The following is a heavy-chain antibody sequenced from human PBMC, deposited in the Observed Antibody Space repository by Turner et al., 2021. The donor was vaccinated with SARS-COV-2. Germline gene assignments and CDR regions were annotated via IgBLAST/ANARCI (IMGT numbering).Heavy chain of an antibody. J-gene: IGHJ3*02. CDR3: AKDIRTTPIAVAGRGAFDI. D-gene: IGHD6-19*01. CDR1: GFTFSSYW. Sequence: EVQLVESGGGLVQPGGSLRLSCAASGFTFSSYWMHWVRQAPGKGLVWVSRINSDGSSTSYADSVKGRFTISRDNAKNTLYLQMNSLRAEDTAVYYCAKDIRTTPIAVAGRGAFDIWGQGTMVTVSS. V-gene: IGHV3-74*01. CDR2: INSDGSST.